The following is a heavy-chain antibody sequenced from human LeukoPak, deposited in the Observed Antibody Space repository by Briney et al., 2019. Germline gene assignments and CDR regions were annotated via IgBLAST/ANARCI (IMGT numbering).Heavy chain of an antibody. V-gene: IGHV3-7*01. CDR1: GFTFSSYW. CDR2: INRDGGEK. CDR3: ARAPEGSGSPYYFDY. Sequence: GGSLRLSCAASGFTFSSYWMSWVRQAPGKGLEWVANINRDGGEKYHVDSVKGRFTISRDNAKNSLYLQMNSLRTEDTAIYYCARAPEGSGSPYYFDYWGQGILVTVSS. D-gene: IGHD3-10*01. J-gene: IGHJ4*02.